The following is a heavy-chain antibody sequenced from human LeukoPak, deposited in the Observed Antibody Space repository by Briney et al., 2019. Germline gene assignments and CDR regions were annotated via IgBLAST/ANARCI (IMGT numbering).Heavy chain of an antibody. CDR1: GFTFSTYA. J-gene: IGHJ6*04. Sequence: GSLRLSCAASGFTFSTYAMSWVRQAPGKGLEWVSGISSSGGRTYYVDSVKGRFTISRDNSKNTLYLQMNSLRAEDTAVYYCARPYTAIVGPGPMDVWGKGTTVTVSS. V-gene: IGHV3-23*01. CDR2: ISSSGGRT. D-gene: IGHD1-26*01. CDR3: ARPYTAIVGPGPMDV.